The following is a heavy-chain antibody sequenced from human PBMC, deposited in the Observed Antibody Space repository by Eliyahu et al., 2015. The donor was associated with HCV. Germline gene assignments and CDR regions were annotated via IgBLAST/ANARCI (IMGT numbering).Heavy chain of an antibody. D-gene: IGHD3-9*01. Sequence: EVQLVESGGGLVKPGGSLRLSCAASGFTFSSYSMTWVRQAPGKGLEWVSSISSSSSNIYYADSVKGRFTISRDNAKNSLYLQMNSLRAEDTAVYYCASGYSDILTGPWSALAFDIWGQGTMVTVSS. CDR1: GFTFSSYS. CDR3: ASGYSDILTGPWSALAFDI. V-gene: IGHV3-21*01. CDR2: ISSSSSNI. J-gene: IGHJ3*02.